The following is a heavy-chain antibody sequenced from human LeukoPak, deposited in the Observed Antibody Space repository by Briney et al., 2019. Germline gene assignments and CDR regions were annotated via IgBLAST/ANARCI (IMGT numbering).Heavy chain of an antibody. CDR3: ARGRKMAAAGTESPALFDY. CDR1: GYTFTGYY. J-gene: IGHJ4*02. D-gene: IGHD6-13*01. V-gene: IGHV1-2*02. Sequence: ASVKVSCKASGYTFTGYYMHWVRQAPGQGLEWMGWINPNSGDTSYEQQFQGRVTMTRDTSISTAYMELNSLTSDETAAYYCARGRKMAAAGTESPALFDYWGQGTLVAVSS. CDR2: INPNSGDT.